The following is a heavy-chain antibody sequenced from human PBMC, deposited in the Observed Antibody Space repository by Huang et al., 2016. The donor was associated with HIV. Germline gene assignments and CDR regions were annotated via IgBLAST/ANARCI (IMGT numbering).Heavy chain of an antibody. D-gene: IGHD5-18*01. J-gene: IGHJ2*01. CDR2: IGTSEDT. Sequence: EVQLVESGGGLVQPGGSLRLSCAASGFTFSSYDMHWVCKATGKGLEWVSGIGTSEDTNYPGSVKGRFTISRENAKSSLYRQMNSLRAGDTAVYYCARVKNTAMEPDWYFDLWGRGTLVTVSS. CDR1: GFTFSSYD. CDR3: ARVKNTAMEPDWYFDL. V-gene: IGHV3-13*01.